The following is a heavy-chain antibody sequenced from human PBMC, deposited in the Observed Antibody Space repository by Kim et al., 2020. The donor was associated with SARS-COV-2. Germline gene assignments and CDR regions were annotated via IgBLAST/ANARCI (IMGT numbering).Heavy chain of an antibody. V-gene: IGHV4-34*01. J-gene: IGHJ4*02. CDR3: ARGPPNYDFWSGYYGY. Sequence: SLKSRVTISVDTSKNQFSLKLSSVTPADTAVYYCARGPPNYDFWSGYYGYWGQGTLVTVSS. D-gene: IGHD3-3*01.